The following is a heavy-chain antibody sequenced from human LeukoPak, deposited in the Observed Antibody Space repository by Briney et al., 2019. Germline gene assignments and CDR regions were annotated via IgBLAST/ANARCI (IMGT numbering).Heavy chain of an antibody. Sequence: GGSLRLSCAASGFTFSSYAMSWVRQAPGKGLEWVSAISGSGGSTYYADSVKGRFTISRDNSKNMLYLQMNSLRAEDTAVYCCAKETDFWSGYYGTDYWGQGTLVTVSS. D-gene: IGHD3-3*01. CDR2: ISGSGGST. CDR3: AKETDFWSGYYGTDY. V-gene: IGHV3-23*01. J-gene: IGHJ4*02. CDR1: GFTFSSYA.